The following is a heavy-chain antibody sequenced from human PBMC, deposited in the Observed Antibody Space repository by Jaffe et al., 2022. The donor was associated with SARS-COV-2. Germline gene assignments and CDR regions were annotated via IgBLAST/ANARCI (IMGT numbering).Heavy chain of an antibody. D-gene: IGHD1-26*01. Sequence: QVQLQESGPGLVKPSQTLSLTCTVSGGSITSGDYYWGCIRQPPGKGLEWIGNIFYSGTTYYNPSLEGRLIMSVDTSKNQFSLSLTSVTAADTAVYFCARARRWGAYFDYWGQGILLTVSS. CDR2: IFYSGTT. CDR3: ARARRWGAYFDY. V-gene: IGHV4-30-4*01. J-gene: IGHJ4*02. CDR1: GGSITSGDYY.